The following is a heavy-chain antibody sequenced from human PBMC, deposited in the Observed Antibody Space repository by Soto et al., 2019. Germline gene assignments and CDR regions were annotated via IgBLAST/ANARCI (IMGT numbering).Heavy chain of an antibody. V-gene: IGHV3-33*01. Sequence: QVQLVESGGGVVQPGRSLRLSCAASGFTFSSYGMHWVRQAPGKGLEWVAVIWYDGSNKYYADSVKGRFTISRDNSKNTLYLQMNSLRAEDTAVYYCASGLYSSGWFDYWGQGTLVTVSS. CDR1: GFTFSSYG. CDR2: IWYDGSNK. CDR3: ASGLYSSGWFDY. D-gene: IGHD6-19*01. J-gene: IGHJ4*02.